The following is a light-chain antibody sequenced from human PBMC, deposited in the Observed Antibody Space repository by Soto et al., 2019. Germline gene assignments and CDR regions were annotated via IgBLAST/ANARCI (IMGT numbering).Light chain of an antibody. Sequence: QSVLTQPPSVSAAPGQKVTISCSGGNFNIGNNDVSWYQQVPGTAPKLLIYANNKRPSGISDRFSGSKSGTSATLGITGLQTGDEANYYCGTWDTVLSGVVFGGGTKLTVL. V-gene: IGLV1-51*02. CDR3: GTWDTVLSGVV. CDR1: NFNIGNND. J-gene: IGLJ3*02. CDR2: ANN.